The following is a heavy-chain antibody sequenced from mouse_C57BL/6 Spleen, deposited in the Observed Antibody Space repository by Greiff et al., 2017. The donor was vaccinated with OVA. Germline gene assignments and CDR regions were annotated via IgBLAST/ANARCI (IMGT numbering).Heavy chain of an antibody. Sequence: QVQLQQPGAELVRPGSSVKLSCKASGYTFTSYWMHWVKQRPIQGLEWIGNIDPSDSETHYNQKFKDKATLTVDKSSSTAYMQLSSLTSEDSAVYYGARKGDSNYAAMDYWGQGTSVTVSS. CDR3: ARKGDSNYAAMDY. V-gene: IGHV1-52*01. D-gene: IGHD2-5*01. CDR1: GYTFTSYW. J-gene: IGHJ4*01. CDR2: IDPSDSET.